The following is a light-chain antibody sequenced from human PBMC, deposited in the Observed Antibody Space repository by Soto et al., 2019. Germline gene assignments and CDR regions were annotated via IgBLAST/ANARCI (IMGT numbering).Light chain of an antibody. Sequence: QSALTQPASVSGSPGQSITISCTGTSSDVGGYNYISWYQQHPGKAPKFIIYDVRNRPSGVSNRFSGSRSGNTAPLTISGLQAEDEADYYCSSYTSSNTVIFGGGTKVTV. CDR3: SSYTSSNTVI. CDR1: SSDVGGYNY. CDR2: DVR. V-gene: IGLV2-14*03. J-gene: IGLJ2*01.